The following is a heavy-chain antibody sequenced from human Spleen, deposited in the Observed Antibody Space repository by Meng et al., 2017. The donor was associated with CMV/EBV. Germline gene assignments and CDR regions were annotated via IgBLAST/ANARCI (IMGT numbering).Heavy chain of an antibody. J-gene: IGHJ4*02. D-gene: IGHD3-16*01. V-gene: IGHV4-34*01. Sequence: LTCAVYGGSVSGYYWSWIRQPPGKGLEWIGEINHSGSTNYNPSLKSRVTISVDTSKNQFSLKLTSVTAADTAVYYCARWELGAFFDYWGQGTLVTVSS. CDR2: INHSGST. CDR3: ARWELGAFFDY. CDR1: GGSVSGYY.